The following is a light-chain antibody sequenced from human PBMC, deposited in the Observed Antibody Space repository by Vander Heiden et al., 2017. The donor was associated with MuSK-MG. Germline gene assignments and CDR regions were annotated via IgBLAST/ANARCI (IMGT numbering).Light chain of an antibody. J-gene: IGKJ5*01. Sequence: DIVMTQSPLSLPVTPGEPASISCRSSQSLLHSNGYNYLDWYLQKPGQSPQLLIYLGSNRASGVPDRFSGSGSGTDFTLKINRVEAEDVGVYYCMQALQTHTFGQGTRLEIK. CDR2: LGS. CDR3: MQALQTHT. CDR1: QSLLHSNGYNY. V-gene: IGKV2-28*01.